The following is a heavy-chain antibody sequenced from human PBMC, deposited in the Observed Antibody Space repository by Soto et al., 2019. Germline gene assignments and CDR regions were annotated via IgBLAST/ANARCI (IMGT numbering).Heavy chain of an antibody. Sequence: ASVKVSCKASGGTFSSYTISWVRQAPGQGLEWMGRIIPILGIANYAQKFQGRVTITADKSTSTAYMELSSLRSEDTAVYYCARHYGDYGFDYWGQGTLVTVSS. CDR1: GGTFSSYT. D-gene: IGHD4-17*01. V-gene: IGHV1-69*02. CDR3: ARHYGDYGFDY. CDR2: IIPILGIA. J-gene: IGHJ4*02.